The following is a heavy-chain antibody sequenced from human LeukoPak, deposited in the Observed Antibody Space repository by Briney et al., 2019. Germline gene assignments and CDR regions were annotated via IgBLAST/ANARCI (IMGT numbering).Heavy chain of an antibody. CDR2: INHSGST. Sequence: SETLSLTCAVYGGSFSGFYWTWIRQSPGKGLEWIGEINHSGSTNYNPSLKSRVTISVDTSKNQFSLKLSSVTAADTAVYYCARHFYDFWSGYLSWFDPWGQGTLVTVSS. CDR1: GGSFSGFY. D-gene: IGHD3-3*01. CDR3: ARHFYDFWSGYLSWFDP. V-gene: IGHV4-34*01. J-gene: IGHJ5*02.